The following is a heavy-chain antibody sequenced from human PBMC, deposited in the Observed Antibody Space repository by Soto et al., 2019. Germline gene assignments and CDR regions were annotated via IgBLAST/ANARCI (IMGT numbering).Heavy chain of an antibody. V-gene: IGHV1-69*02. D-gene: IGHD5-12*01. CDR3: VSSRVATKYFDY. J-gene: IGHJ4*02. CDR1: GGTFSSYT. CDR2: IIPILGIA. Sequence: ASVKVSCKASGGTFSSYTISWVRQAPGQGLEWMGRIIPILGIANYAQKFQGRVTITADKSTSTAYMELSSLRSEDTAVYYCVSSRVATKYFDYWGQGTLVTVSS.